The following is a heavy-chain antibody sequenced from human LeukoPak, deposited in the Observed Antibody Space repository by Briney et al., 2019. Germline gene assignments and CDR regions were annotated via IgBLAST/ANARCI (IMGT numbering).Heavy chain of an antibody. CDR3: ARVGTIFGVVDY. CDR2: IYYSGST. CDR1: GGSISSGGYY. J-gene: IGHJ4*02. Sequence: SQTLSLTCTVSGGSISSGGYYWSWIRQHPGTGLEWIGYIYYSGSTYYNPSLKSRVTISVDTSKNQFSLKLSSVTAADTAVYYCARVGTIFGVVDYWGQGTLVTVSS. D-gene: IGHD3-3*01. V-gene: IGHV4-31*03.